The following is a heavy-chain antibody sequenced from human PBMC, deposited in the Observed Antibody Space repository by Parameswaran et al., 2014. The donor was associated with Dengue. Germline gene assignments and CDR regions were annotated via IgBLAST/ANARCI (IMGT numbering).Heavy chain of an antibody. Sequence: VRRCRKGLEWMGIIYPGDSDTRYSPSFQGQVTISVDKSISTAYLQWSSLKASDTAMYYCARPLYNIDWYFDYWGQGTLVTVSS. CDR3: ARPLYNIDWYFDY. CDR2: IYPGDSDT. D-gene: IGHD3-9*01. V-gene: IGHV5-51*01. J-gene: IGHJ4*02.